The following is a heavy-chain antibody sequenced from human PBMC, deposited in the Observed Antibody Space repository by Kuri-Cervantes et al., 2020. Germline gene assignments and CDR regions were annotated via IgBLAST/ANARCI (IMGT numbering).Heavy chain of an antibody. D-gene: IGHD6-13*01. CDR2: IKQDGSEK. CDR3: ARDSYSSSWYLPTLFDY. J-gene: IGHJ4*02. Sequence: GGSLRLSCAASGFTFSSYGMHRVRQAPGKGLEWVANIKQDGSEKYYVDSVKGRFTISRDNAKNSLYLQMNSLRAEDTAVYYCARDSYSSSWYLPTLFDYWGQGTLVTVSS. V-gene: IGHV3-7*01. CDR1: GFTFSSYG.